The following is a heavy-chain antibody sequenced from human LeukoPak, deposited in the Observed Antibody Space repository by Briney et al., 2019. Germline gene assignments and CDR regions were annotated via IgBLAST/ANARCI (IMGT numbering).Heavy chain of an antibody. CDR3: GRLNLPAVSGAFDY. CDR2: IHSSGTT. CDR1: GGSISTYY. D-gene: IGHD2-2*01. V-gene: IGHV4-4*07. J-gene: IGHJ4*02. Sequence: SETLSLTCTVSGGSISTYYWSWIRQPAGKGLEWIGRIHSSGTTHYNPSLRSRVTLSIDTSRNQFSLKLSSVTAADTAVYYCGRLNLPAVSGAFDYWGQGTLVTVSS.